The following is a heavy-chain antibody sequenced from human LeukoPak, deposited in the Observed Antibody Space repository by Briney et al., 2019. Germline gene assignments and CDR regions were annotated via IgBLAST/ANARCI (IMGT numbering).Heavy chain of an antibody. CDR2: IIPILGIA. Sequence: ASVKVSCKASGGTFSSYAISWVRQAPGQGLEWMGRIIPILGIANHAQKFQGRVTTTADKSTSTAYMELSSLRSEDTAVYYCATRIAAAGTKSHFDYWGQGTLVTVSS. CDR3: ATRIAAAGTKSHFDY. CDR1: GGTFSSYA. J-gene: IGHJ4*02. V-gene: IGHV1-69*04. D-gene: IGHD6-13*01.